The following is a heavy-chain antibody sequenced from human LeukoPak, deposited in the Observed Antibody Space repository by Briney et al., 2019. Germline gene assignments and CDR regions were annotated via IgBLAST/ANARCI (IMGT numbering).Heavy chain of an antibody. CDR3: ARSGGSGSSDYFDY. Sequence: PSETLSLTCTVSGGSISSYYWSWIRQPAGKGLEWIGRIYSSGSTNYNPSLKSRVTISVDTSKNQFSLKLSSVTAADTAVYYCARSGGSGSSDYFDYWGQGTLVTVSS. J-gene: IGHJ4*02. CDR2: IYSSGST. V-gene: IGHV4-4*07. CDR1: GGSISSYY. D-gene: IGHD3-10*01.